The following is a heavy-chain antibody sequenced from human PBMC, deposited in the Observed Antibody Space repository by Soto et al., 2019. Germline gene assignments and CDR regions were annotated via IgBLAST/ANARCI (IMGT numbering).Heavy chain of an antibody. D-gene: IGHD2-2*01. Sequence: ASVKVSGKTSGYPFPSCEVHWIRQAPGQRPEWMGGISNAGSGNTKYSQKFQDRLTITGDKRATTVYMALSSLTSEDTATYYCARESNHYQDFFQNWGQGTQVTVSS. CDR3: ARESNHYQDFFQN. CDR2: ISNAGSGNT. CDR1: GYPFPSCE. J-gene: IGHJ4*02. V-gene: IGHV1-3*01.